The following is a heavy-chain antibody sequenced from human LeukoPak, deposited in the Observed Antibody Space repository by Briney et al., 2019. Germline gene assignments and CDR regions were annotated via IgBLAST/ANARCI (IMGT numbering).Heavy chain of an antibody. D-gene: IGHD3-22*01. CDR2: IYYSGST. V-gene: IGHV4-39*01. J-gene: IGHJ3*02. Sequence: PSETLSLTCTVSGGSISSSSYYWGWIRQPPGKGLEWIGSIYYSGSTYYNPSLKSRVTISVDTSKNQFSLKLSSVTAADTAVYYCARGGHYYDSSGYPTGDAFDIWGQGTMVTVSS. CDR1: GGSISSSSYY. CDR3: ARGGHYYDSSGYPTGDAFDI.